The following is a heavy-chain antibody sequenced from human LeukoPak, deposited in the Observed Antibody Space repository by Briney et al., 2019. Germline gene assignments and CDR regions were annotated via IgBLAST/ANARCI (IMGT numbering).Heavy chain of an antibody. Sequence: GESQKISCKTSGYRFSTYWIAWVRQLPGKGLEWMGVIYPSDSDTKYSPSFQGQVTISADESINTAYLQWSSLRPSDTAMYYCATPSRQYTTSYGYDYWGQGTLVIVSS. CDR1: GYRFSTYW. J-gene: IGHJ4*02. CDR3: ATPSRQYTTSYGYDY. D-gene: IGHD6-6*01. V-gene: IGHV5-51*01. CDR2: IYPSDSDT.